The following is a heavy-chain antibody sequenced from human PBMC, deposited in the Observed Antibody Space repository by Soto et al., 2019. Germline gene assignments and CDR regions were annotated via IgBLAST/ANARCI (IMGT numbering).Heavy chain of an antibody. D-gene: IGHD1-1*01. Sequence: QVQLVESGGGVVQPGRSLRLSCAASGFTFSSYGMHWVRQAPGKGLEWVAVISYDGSNKYYADSVKGRFTISRDNSKNTLYLLMNSLRAEDTAVYYCAKDRFGGLARFYYYYGMDVWGQGTTVTVSS. V-gene: IGHV3-30*18. CDR1: GFTFSSYG. CDR2: ISYDGSNK. J-gene: IGHJ6*02. CDR3: AKDRFGGLARFYYYYGMDV.